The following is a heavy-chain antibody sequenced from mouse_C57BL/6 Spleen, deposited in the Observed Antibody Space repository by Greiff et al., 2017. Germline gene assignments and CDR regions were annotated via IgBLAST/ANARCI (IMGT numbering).Heavy chain of an antibody. CDR3: ARSDGYYAYYAMDY. V-gene: IGHV1-53*01. CDR2: INPSNGGT. CDR1: GYTFTSYW. J-gene: IGHJ4*01. Sequence: VQLQQPGTELVKPGASVQLSCKASGYTFTSYWMPWVKQRPGQGLEWIGNINPSNGGTNYNEKFKGKATLTGDKSSSTAYMQLSSLTSEDSAVYYCARSDGYYAYYAMDYWGQGTSVTVSS. D-gene: IGHD2-3*01.